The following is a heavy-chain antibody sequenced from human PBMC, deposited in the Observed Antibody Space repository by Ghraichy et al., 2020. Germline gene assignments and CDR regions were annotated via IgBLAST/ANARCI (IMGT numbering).Heavy chain of an antibody. Sequence: GESLNISCAASGFTFNNYWMHWVRQAPGKGLVWVSCINSDGRDTTYADSVKGRFTISRDNARNTLFLQMNSLRAEDTAVYYCAREYCSGRRCFFGAGGAHFDYWGQGTLVTVSS. V-gene: IGHV3-74*01. J-gene: IGHJ4*02. D-gene: IGHD2-15*01. CDR3: AREYCSGRRCFFGAGGAHFDY. CDR1: GFTFNNYW. CDR2: INSDGRDT.